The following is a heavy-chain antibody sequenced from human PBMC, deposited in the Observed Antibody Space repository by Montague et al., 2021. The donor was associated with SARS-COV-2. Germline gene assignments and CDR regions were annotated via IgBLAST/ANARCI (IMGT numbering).Heavy chain of an antibody. V-gene: IGHV4-59*13. D-gene: IGHD3-3*01. CDR2: VSFSGDT. J-gene: IGHJ4*02. Sequence: SETLSLTCSVSGGSISTYYWSWIRQPPGKGLEWIGYVSFSGDTIYNPSLKGRVTISVDASKHQFSLGLSSVTAADTAVYFCARELEIHDFLSGYYIGDWGQGTLVTVSS. CDR1: GGSISTYY. CDR3: ARELEIHDFLSGYYIGD.